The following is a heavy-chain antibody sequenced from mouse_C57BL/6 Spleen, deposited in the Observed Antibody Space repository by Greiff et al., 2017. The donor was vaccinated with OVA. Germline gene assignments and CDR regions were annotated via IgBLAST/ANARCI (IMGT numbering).Heavy chain of an antibody. V-gene: IGHV1-82*01. CDR2: IYPGDGAT. D-gene: IGHD3-3*01. CDR1: GYAFSSSW. Sequence: VQLQESGPELVKPGASVKISCKASGYAFSSSWMNWVKQRPGKGLEWIGRIYPGDGATNYNGKFKGKATLTADQSSSTAYMQLSSLTSEDSAVCVSARRGPESWAMDYWGQGTSVTVSS. CDR3: ARRGPESWAMDY. J-gene: IGHJ4*01.